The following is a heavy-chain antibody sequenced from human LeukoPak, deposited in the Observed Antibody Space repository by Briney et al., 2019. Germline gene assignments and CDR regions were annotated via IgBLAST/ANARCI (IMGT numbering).Heavy chain of an antibody. CDR1: GGSFSGYY. CDR3: ARGGSVMITFGGAPRYFDY. CDR2: INHSGST. J-gene: IGHJ4*02. V-gene: IGHV4-34*01. D-gene: IGHD3-16*01. Sequence: SETLSLTCAVYGGSFSGYYWSWIRQPPGKGLERIGEINHSGSTNYNPSLKSRVTISVDTSKDQFSLKLSSVTAADTAVYYCARGGSVMITFGGAPRYFDYWGQGTLVTVSS.